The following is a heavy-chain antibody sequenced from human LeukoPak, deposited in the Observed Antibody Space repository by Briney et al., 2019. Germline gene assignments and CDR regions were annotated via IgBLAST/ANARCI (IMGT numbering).Heavy chain of an antibody. CDR1: GGSISSSSYY. Sequence: PSETLSLTCTVSGGSISSSSYYWGWIRQPPGKGLEWIGSIYYSGSTYYNPSLKSRVTISVDKSKNQFSLKLSSVTAADTAVYYCARHQGFYYGSGGYYYYYMDVWGKGTTVTISS. CDR2: IYYSGST. V-gene: IGHV4-39*01. J-gene: IGHJ6*03. D-gene: IGHD3-10*01. CDR3: ARHQGFYYGSGGYYYYYMDV.